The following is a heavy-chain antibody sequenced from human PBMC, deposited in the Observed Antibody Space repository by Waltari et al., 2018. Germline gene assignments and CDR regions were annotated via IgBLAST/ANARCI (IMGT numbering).Heavy chain of an antibody. D-gene: IGHD5-12*01. CDR3: ATYIGASVGTAAFDV. V-gene: IGHV4-39*01. J-gene: IGHJ3*01. CDR2: VSYSGTT. Sequence: QLQLQESGPRLVRPSETLSLICRVSGVSITSNRHYWAWIRQSPGQGLEWFGTVSYSGTTYISPSLKSRVSVSRDTSKNQVSLILGSVTAADMAVYYCATYIGASVGTAAFDVWDQGTMVTVSS. CDR1: GVSITSNRHY.